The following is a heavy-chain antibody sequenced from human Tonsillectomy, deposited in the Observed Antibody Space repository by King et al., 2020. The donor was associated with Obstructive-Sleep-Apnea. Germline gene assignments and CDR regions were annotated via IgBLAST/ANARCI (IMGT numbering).Heavy chain of an antibody. Sequence: VQLVESGGGLVQPGGSLRLSCAASGFTFSSYSMNWVRQAPGKGLEWVSYISSSSSTIYYADSVKGRFTISRDNAKNSLYLQMNSLRAEDTAVYYCARDLMSIAEGNWYFDLWGRGTLVTVSS. J-gene: IGHJ2*01. CDR3: ARDLMSIAEGNWYFDL. CDR1: GFTFSSYS. CDR2: ISSSSSTI. D-gene: IGHD6-6*01. V-gene: IGHV3-48*04.